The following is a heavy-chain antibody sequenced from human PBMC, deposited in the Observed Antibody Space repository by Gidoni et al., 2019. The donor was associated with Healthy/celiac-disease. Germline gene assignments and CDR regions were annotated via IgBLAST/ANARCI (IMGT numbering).Heavy chain of an antibody. D-gene: IGHD3-3*01. J-gene: IGHJ4*02. Sequence: QVTLRASGPALVKPTQTLTLTCTFPGFSLSTSGMCVSWIRQPPGKALEWLALIDWDDDKYYSTSLKTRLTISKDTSKNQVVLTMTNMDPVDTATYYCARNTIFGVVITPPDYWGQGTLVTVSS. V-gene: IGHV2-70*01. CDR1: GFSLSTSGMC. CDR3: ARNTIFGVVITPPDY. CDR2: IDWDDDK.